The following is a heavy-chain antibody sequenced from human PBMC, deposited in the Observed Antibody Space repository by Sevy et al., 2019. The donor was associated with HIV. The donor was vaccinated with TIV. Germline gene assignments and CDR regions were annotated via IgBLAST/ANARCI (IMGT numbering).Heavy chain of an antibody. CDR2: INQDGSKK. CDR3: ARVGIFEGSESHFRFIDY. D-gene: IGHD3-10*01. V-gene: IGHV3-7*01. CDR1: GFIFTDYW. J-gene: IGHJ4*02. Sequence: GGSLRLSCETSGFIFTDYWMSWVRQIPGKGLEWVANINQDGSKKNYVDSMKGRFTISRDNAKNSLYVQMNSLRAEDTAVYYCARVGIFEGSESHFRFIDYWGQGILVTVSS.